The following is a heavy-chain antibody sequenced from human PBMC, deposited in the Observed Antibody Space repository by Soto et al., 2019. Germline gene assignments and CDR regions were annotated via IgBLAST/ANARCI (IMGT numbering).Heavy chain of an antibody. D-gene: IGHD6-19*01. J-gene: IGHJ4*02. CDR3: ARAEYTSGWYFMGIDY. V-gene: IGHV3-30*04. CDR2: TSSDGSKE. CDR1: GFTLSSFA. Sequence: QVQLVESGGGVVQPGKSLILSCAASGFTLSSFAMHWVRQAPGKGLEWVAVTSSDGSKEYYADSVKGRFTISRDNSKSTLYLQMNSLRPDDTAVFYCARAEYTSGWYFMGIDYWGQGTLVTVSS.